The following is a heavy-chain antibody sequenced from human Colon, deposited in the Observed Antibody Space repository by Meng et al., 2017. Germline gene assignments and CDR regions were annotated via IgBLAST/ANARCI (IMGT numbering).Heavy chain of an antibody. CDR1: GGSFSDYY. CDR3: ARGVDWAKSGNF. CDR2: IHPSGSI. V-gene: IGHV4-34*01. Sequence: QVQLRQWGAGLLKPSETLSLTCAVYGGSFSDYYLTWIRQPPGKGLEWVGEIHPSGSIYYSPSLQSRVTITLDTSKNQFSLTLSSMTAADTAVYYCARGVDWAKSGNFWGQGTLVTVSS. J-gene: IGHJ4*02. D-gene: IGHD3-9*01.